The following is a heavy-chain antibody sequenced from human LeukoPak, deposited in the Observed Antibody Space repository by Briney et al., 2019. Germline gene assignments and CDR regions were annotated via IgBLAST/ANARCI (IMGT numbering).Heavy chain of an antibody. D-gene: IGHD6-13*01. CDR3: ARVYSSSWLHYYYYMDV. CDR1: GYTFTSYG. CDR2: ISAYNGNT. V-gene: IGHV1-18*01. Sequence: ASVKVSCKASGYTFTSYGISWVRQAPGQGLEWMGWISAYNGNTNYAQKLQGRVAMTTDTSTSTAYMELRSLRSDDTAVYYCARVYSSSWLHYYYYMDVWGKGTTVTVSS. J-gene: IGHJ6*03.